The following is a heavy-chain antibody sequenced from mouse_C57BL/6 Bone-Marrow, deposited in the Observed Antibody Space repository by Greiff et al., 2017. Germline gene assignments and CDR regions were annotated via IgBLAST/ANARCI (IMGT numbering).Heavy chain of an antibody. J-gene: IGHJ2*01. V-gene: IGHV5-9-1*02. D-gene: IGHD1-1*01. CDR2: ISSGGDYI. CDR3: KRDYYGSRFDY. CDR1: GFTFSSYA. Sequence: EVMLVESGEGLVKPGGSLKLSCAASGFTFSSYAMSWVRQTPEKRLEWVAYISSGGDYIYYSDPVKGRFTISRDNARNTLYLQMSSLKSEDTGVYYCKRDYYGSRFDYWGQGTTLTVSS.